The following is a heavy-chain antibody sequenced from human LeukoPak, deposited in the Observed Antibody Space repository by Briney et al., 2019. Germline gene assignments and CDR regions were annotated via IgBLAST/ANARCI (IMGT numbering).Heavy chain of an antibody. CDR2: MSGRGVST. CDR1: GFTFTNYA. Sequence: GGSLRLSCAASGFTFTNYAMSWVRQAPGKGLEWVSGMSGRGVSTYYADSVRGRFTISSDNSKNTRYLQMNSLRAEDTATYYCAKDCNGGNCYIDYWGQGTLVTVAS. D-gene: IGHD2-15*01. CDR3: AKDCNGGNCYIDY. J-gene: IGHJ4*02. V-gene: IGHV3-23*01.